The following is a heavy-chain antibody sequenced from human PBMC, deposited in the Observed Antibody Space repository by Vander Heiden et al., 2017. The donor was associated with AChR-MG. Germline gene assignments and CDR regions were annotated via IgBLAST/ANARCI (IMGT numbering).Heavy chain of an antibody. V-gene: IGHV3-7*01. CDR1: GFTVRSNW. J-gene: IGHJ2*01. CDR3: ARDVGNGWFNL. CDR2: INEDGRET. Sequence: EVQLVESGGGLVQPGGSLRLSCVDSGFTVRSNWIRWVRQAPGRGLEWVANINEDGRETNYVDSAKGRFTISRDNAKNSLYLQLNGLGAEDTAVYYCARDVGNGWFNLWGRGTLVTVSS. D-gene: IGHD2-15*01.